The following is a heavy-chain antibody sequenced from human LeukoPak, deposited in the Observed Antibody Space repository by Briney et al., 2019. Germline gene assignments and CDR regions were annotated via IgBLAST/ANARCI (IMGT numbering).Heavy chain of an antibody. CDR1: GFTFSSYS. V-gene: IGHV3-21*01. Sequence: GGSLRLSCAASGFTFSSYSMNWVRQAPGKGLEWVSSISSSSSYIYYADSVKGRFTISRDNAKNSLYLQMNSLRAEDTAVYYCAREDIAAAVGDYFDYWGQGTLVTVSS. D-gene: IGHD6-13*01. CDR3: AREDIAAAVGDYFDY. CDR2: ISSSSSYI. J-gene: IGHJ4*02.